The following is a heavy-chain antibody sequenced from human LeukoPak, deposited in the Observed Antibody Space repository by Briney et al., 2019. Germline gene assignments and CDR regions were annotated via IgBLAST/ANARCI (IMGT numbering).Heavy chain of an antibody. V-gene: IGHV4-34*01. CDR3: ARFPWYSSGWYGSRHFDY. CDR2: INHSGST. CDR1: GGSFSGYY. Sequence: SETLSLTCAVYGGSFSGYYWSWIRQPPGKGLEWIGEINHSGSTSYNPSLKSRVTISVDTSKNQFSLKLSSVTAADTAVYYCARFPWYSSGWYGSRHFDYWGQGTLVTVSS. J-gene: IGHJ4*02. D-gene: IGHD6-19*01.